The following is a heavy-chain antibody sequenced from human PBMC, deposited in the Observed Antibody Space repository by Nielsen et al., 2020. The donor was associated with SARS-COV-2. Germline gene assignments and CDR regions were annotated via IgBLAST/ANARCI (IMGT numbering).Heavy chain of an antibody. Sequence: GESLKISCKGSGYSFTSYWIGWVRQMPGKGLEWMGIIYPGDSDTRYSPSFQGQVTISADKSISTAYLQWSSLKASDIAMYYCARQALGRDGYINPDYWGQGTLVTVSS. CDR3: ARQALGRDGYINPDY. CDR1: GYSFTSYW. CDR2: IYPGDSDT. D-gene: IGHD5-24*01. J-gene: IGHJ4*02. V-gene: IGHV5-51*01.